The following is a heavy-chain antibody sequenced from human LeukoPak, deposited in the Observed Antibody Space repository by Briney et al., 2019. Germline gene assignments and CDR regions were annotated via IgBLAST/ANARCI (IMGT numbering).Heavy chain of an antibody. CDR1: GFAVSSNY. Sequence: PGGSLRLSCAASGFAVSSNYMTWVRQAPGKGLERVSNIYSNGGAYHADSVKGRFTISRDNSKNTLYLQMNNLRAEDTAVYYCARDQALGALDYWGQGTLVTVSS. D-gene: IGHD1-26*01. J-gene: IGHJ4*02. CDR2: IYSNGGA. V-gene: IGHV3-53*01. CDR3: ARDQALGALDY.